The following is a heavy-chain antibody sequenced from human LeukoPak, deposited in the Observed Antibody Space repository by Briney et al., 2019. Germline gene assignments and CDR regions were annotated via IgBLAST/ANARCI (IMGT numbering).Heavy chain of an antibody. J-gene: IGHJ4*01. V-gene: IGHV3-66*01. CDR2: IYSGGST. D-gene: IGHD4-17*01. CDR3: STEPRSLLY. CDR1: GFTVSSNY. Sequence: GGSLRLSCAASGFTVSSNYMSWVRQAPGKGLEWVSVIYSGGSTYYADSVKGRFTIFRDNSKNTLYLQMNSLRPEDTALYYCSTEPRSLLYWGHGTLVTVSS.